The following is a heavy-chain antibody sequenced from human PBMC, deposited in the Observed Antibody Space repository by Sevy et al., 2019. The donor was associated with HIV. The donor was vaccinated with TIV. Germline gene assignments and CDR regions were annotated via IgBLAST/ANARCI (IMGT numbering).Heavy chain of an antibody. V-gene: IGHV3-30*18. CDR3: AKDPSLQLVLDY. D-gene: IGHD6-6*01. CDR1: GFVFSTYG. CDR2: ISFDGSKK. J-gene: IGHJ4*02. Sequence: GGSLRLSCAASGFVFSTYGMHWVRQAPGKGLEWVALISFDGSKKYYADSVKGRFTISRDNSKNTLYLEMSSLRAEDTAVYYCAKDPSLQLVLDYWGQRTLVTVSS.